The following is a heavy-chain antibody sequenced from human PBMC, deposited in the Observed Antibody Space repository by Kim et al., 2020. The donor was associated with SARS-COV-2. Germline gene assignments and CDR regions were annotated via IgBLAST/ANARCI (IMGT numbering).Heavy chain of an antibody. CDR2: ISPIFDTA. CDR1: GGTFGTYA. J-gene: IGHJ4*02. CDR3: ARDWAPRDGYNRGGFHY. V-gene: IGHV1-69*13. D-gene: IGHD5-12*01. Sequence: SVKVSCKASGGTFGTYAISWVRQAPGQGLEWMGGISPIFDTANYAQKFQGRVTITADESTSTAYMELSSLRSEDTAVYYCARDWAPRDGYNRGGFHYWGQGTLVTVSS.